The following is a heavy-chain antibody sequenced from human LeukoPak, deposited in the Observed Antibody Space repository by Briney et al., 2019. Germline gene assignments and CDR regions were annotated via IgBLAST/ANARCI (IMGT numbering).Heavy chain of an antibody. CDR1: GFTLSSYT. CDR3: ARAQVGTPTDC. V-gene: IGHV3-74*01. J-gene: IGHJ4*02. Sequence: PGRSLRLSCAASGFTLSSYTMHWVRQAPGRGLVWVARFTSDGNSMTYADFVKGRFTVSRDIAKNTLYLQMNSLRAEDTAVYYCARAQVGTPTDCWGQGTLVTVSS. CDR2: FTSDGNSM. D-gene: IGHD1-26*01.